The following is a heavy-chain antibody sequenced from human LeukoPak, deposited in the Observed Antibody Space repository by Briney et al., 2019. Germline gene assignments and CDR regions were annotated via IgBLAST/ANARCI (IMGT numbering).Heavy chain of an antibody. V-gene: IGHV3-74*01. D-gene: IGHD6-19*01. CDR2: INSDGSSI. J-gene: IGHJ4*02. Sequence: GGSLRLSCAASGFTFSSYWMHWVRQAPGKGQVWVSRINSDGSSISYADSVKGRFTISRDNAKNTLYLQMNSLRAEDTAVYYCAGAVAGTYFDYWGQGTLVTVSS. CDR3: AGAVAGTYFDY. CDR1: GFTFSSYW.